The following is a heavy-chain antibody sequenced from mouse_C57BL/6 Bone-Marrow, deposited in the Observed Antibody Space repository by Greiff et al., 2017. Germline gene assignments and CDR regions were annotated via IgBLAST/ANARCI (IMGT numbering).Heavy chain of an antibody. V-gene: IGHV5-6*01. CDR1: GFTFSSYG. Sequence: EVNLVESGGDLVKPGGSLKLSCAASGFTFSSYGMSWVRQTPDKRLEWVATFSSGGSYTYYPDSVKGRFTISRDNAKNTLYLQMRSLKSEDTAMYYCARHKSFYWYFDVWGTGTTGTVSS. CDR2: FSSGGSYT. CDR3: ARHKSFYWYFDV. D-gene: IGHD1-3*01. J-gene: IGHJ1*03.